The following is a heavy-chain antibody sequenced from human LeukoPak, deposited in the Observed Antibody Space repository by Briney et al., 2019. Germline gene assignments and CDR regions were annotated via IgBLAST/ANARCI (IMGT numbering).Heavy chain of an antibody. CDR3: AREKYDILAGYYPSDYGMDV. J-gene: IGHJ6*04. Sequence: SSETLSLTCAVYGGSFSGYYWSWIRQPPGKGLEWIGEVNHSGSTNYNPSLKSRVTISVDTSKNQFSLKLSSVTAADTAVYYCAREKYDILAGYYPSDYGMDVWGKGTTVTVSS. V-gene: IGHV4-34*01. D-gene: IGHD3-9*01. CDR1: GGSFSGYY. CDR2: VNHSGST.